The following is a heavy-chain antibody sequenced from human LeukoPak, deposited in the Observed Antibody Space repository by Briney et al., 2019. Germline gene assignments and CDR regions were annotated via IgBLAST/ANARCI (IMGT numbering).Heavy chain of an antibody. V-gene: IGHV3-13*01. CDR3: ARGAVDTAMADYYYYYMDV. CDR2: ISTAGDT. J-gene: IGHJ6*03. Sequence: QPGGSLRLSCAASGFTFSSYDMHWVRQATGKGLEWVSAISTAGDTYYPGSVKGRFTISRENAKNSLYLQMNSLRAGDTAVYYCARGAVDTAMADYYYYYMDVWGKGTTVTVSS. D-gene: IGHD5-18*01. CDR1: GFTFSSYD.